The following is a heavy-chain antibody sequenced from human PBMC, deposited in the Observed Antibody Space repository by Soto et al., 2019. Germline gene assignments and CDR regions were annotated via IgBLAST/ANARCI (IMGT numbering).Heavy chain of an antibody. Sequence: QVQLVQSGAEVKKPGASVKVSCKASGYTFTSYEINWVRQATGQGLEWMGWMNPNSGNTGYAQKVQGRVTMARYTSISTAYMELSSLRSEDTAVHYCARENVGATDSCGQGTLVTVSS. V-gene: IGHV1-8*01. D-gene: IGHD1-26*01. J-gene: IGHJ4*02. CDR2: MNPNSGNT. CDR3: ARENVGATDS. CDR1: GYTFTSYE.